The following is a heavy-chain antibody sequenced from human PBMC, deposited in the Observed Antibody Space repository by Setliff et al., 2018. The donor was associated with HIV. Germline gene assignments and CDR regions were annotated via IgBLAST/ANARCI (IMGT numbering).Heavy chain of an antibody. Sequence: SETLSLTCTVTGGSFSNYYWSWIRQPPGKGLEWIGYIYQTGSTNYSPSLQSRVTMSVETSKNQFSLKLSSVTAADTAVYYCARCMFSLRSRHIIYYMDVWGKGTTVT. D-gene: IGHD2-8*01. CDR3: ARCMFSLRSRHIIYYMDV. V-gene: IGHV4-4*09. J-gene: IGHJ6*03. CDR2: IYQTGST. CDR1: GGSFSNYY.